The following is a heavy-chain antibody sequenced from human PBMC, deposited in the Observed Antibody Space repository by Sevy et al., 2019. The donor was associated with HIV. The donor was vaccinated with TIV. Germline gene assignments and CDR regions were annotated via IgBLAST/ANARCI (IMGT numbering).Heavy chain of an antibody. CDR1: GFTFSSYW. V-gene: IGHV3-7*03. J-gene: IGHJ4*02. D-gene: IGHD2-15*01. CDR2: IKQDGSEK. Sequence: GGSLRLSCAASGFTFSSYWMSWARQAPGKGLEWVANIKQDGSEKYYVHSVKGRFTISRDNAKNSLYLQMNSLRAEDTAVYYCARVGYCSGGSCYPKGYFDYWGQGTLVTVSS. CDR3: ARVGYCSGGSCYPKGYFDY.